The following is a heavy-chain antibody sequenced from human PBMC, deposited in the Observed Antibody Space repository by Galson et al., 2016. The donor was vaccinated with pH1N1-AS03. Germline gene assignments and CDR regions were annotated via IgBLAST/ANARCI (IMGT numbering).Heavy chain of an antibody. CDR1: GFTFSSYA. Sequence: LRLSCAASGFTFSSYAMHWVRQAPGKGLEYVSAISGNGYSTYYANSVKGRFTISRDNSKSTLFLQMGSLRPEDRAVYYCARGPVSYSNYWFPPPDYWGQGTLVSVSS. J-gene: IGHJ4*02. V-gene: IGHV3-64*01. D-gene: IGHD6-13*01. CDR3: ARGPVSYSNYWFPPPDY. CDR2: ISGNGYST.